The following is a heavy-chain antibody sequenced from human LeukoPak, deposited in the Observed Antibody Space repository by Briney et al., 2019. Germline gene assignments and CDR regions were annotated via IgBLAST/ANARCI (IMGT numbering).Heavy chain of an antibody. J-gene: IGHJ4*02. CDR3: ARDRGYSPFDY. CDR1: RGSLSSYY. D-gene: IGHD6-25*01. V-gene: IGHV4-59*12. CDR2: IYYSGST. Sequence: PSETLSLTRTVSRGSLSSYYWSWIRQPPGKGLEWIGYIYYSGSTNYNPSLKSRVTISVDTSKNQFSLKLSSVTAADTAVYYCARDRGYSPFDYWGQGTLVTVS.